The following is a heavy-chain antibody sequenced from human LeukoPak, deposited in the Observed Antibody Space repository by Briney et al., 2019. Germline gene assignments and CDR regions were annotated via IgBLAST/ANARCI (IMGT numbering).Heavy chain of an antibody. CDR2: IGISSGNT. CDR3: ARDYKYAFDN. Sequence: GGSLRLSCAASGFSFGDYSMNWARQAPGKGLEWISYIGISSGNTYYADSVKGRFTISGDKARNSLYLQMNSLRVEDTAVYYCARDYKYAFDNWGQGTLVTVSS. D-gene: IGHD5-24*01. CDR1: GFSFGDYS. J-gene: IGHJ4*02. V-gene: IGHV3-48*01.